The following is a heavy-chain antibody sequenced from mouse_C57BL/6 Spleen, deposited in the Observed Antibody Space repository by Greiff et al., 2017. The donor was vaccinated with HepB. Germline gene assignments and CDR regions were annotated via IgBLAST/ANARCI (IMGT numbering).Heavy chain of an antibody. V-gene: IGHV5-17*01. CDR2: ISSGSSTI. J-gene: IGHJ4*01. CDR1: GFTFSDYG. Sequence: DVQLVESGGGLVKPGGSLKLSCAASGFTFSDYGMHWVRQAPEKGLEWVAYISSGSSTIYYADTVKGRFTISRDNAKNTLFLQMTSLRSEDTAMYYCARGDYDYDGYYAMDYWGQGTSVTVSS. CDR3: ARGDYDYDGYYAMDY. D-gene: IGHD2-4*01.